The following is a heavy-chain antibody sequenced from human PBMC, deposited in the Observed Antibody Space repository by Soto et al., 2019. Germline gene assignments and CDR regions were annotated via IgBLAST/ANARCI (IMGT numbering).Heavy chain of an antibody. CDR1: GFTFSSYA. CDR3: ARGQGRSTMIVVVITTTDPPFDY. CDR2: ISYDGSNK. Sequence: QVQLVESGGGVVQPGRSLRLSCAASGFTFSSYAMHWVRQAPGKGLEWVAVISYDGSNKYYADSVKGRFTISRDNSKNTLYLQMKSLRAEETAVYYCARGQGRSTMIVVVITTTDPPFDYWGQGTLVTVSS. D-gene: IGHD3-22*01. V-gene: IGHV3-30-3*01. J-gene: IGHJ4*02.